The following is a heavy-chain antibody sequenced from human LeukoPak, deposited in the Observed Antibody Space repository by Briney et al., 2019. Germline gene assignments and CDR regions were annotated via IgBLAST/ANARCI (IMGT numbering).Heavy chain of an antibody. V-gene: IGHV3-7*01. D-gene: IGHD2-15*01. CDR1: GFSLSAYW. CDR2: ITEMEVR. Sequence: GGSLRLSCAASGFSLSAYWMTWVRQAPGKGLEWVANITEMEVRKTMWTLKGRFTISRDNAKNSLYLQMNSLTAEDTAVYYCARDNTYCSGSRCYDRFDYWGQGTLVAVSS. CDR3: ARDNTYCSGSRCYDRFDY. J-gene: IGHJ4*02.